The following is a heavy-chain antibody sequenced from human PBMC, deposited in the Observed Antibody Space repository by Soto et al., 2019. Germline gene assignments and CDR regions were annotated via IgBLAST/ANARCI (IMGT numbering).Heavy chain of an antibody. CDR3: ARRMKGAMAGNRNYYYYYGMDV. CDR2: IYYSGST. Sequence: SETLSLTCTVSGGSISSSSYYWGWIRQPPGKGLEWIGSIYYSGSTYYNPSLKSRVTISVDTSKNQFSLKLSSVTAADTAVYYCARRMKGAMAGNRNYYYYYGMDVWGQGTTVTVSS. CDR1: GGSISSSSYY. V-gene: IGHV4-39*01. J-gene: IGHJ6*02. D-gene: IGHD6-19*01.